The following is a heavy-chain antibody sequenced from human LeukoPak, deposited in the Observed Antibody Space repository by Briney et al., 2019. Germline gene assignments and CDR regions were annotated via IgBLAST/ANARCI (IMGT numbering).Heavy chain of an antibody. V-gene: IGHV3-7*01. CDR3: ARDLFDWFFDY. D-gene: IGHD3-9*01. J-gene: IGHJ4*02. Sequence: PGGSLRLSCAASGFTFSSYWMSWVRQAPGKGLEWVANIKKDGSEKYYVDSVKGRFTISRDNAKNSLYLQMNSLRAEDTAVYYCARDLFDWFFDYWGQGTLVTVSS. CDR1: GFTFSSYW. CDR2: IKKDGSEK.